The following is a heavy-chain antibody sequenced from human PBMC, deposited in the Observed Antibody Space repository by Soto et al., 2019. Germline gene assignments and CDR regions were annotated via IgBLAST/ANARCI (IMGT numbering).Heavy chain of an antibody. CDR1: GGSISSSNW. J-gene: IGHJ4*02. CDR3: ARDLTYYDSSGYYSPYFDY. Sequence: NPSETLSLTCAVSGGSISSSNWWSWVRQPPGKGLEWIGEIYHSGSTNYNPSLKSRVTISVDKSKNQFSLKLSSVTAADTAVYYCARDLTYYDSSGYYSPYFDYWGQGTLVTVSS. CDR2: IYHSGST. D-gene: IGHD3-22*01. V-gene: IGHV4-4*02.